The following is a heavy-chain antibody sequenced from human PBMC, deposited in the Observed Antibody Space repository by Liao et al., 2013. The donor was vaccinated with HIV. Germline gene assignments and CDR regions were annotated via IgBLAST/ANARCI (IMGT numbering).Heavy chain of an antibody. D-gene: IGHD2-8*01. Sequence: QAQLQESGPRLVRPSETLSLTCTVTGDSSSNHYWSWIRQPAGKGLEWIGYIYYSGSTNYNPSLKSRVTISVDTSKNQFSLKLSSVTAADTAVYYCARGVPPDYWGQGTLVAVSS. CDR1: GDSSSNHY. CDR2: IYYSGST. CDR3: ARGVPPDY. J-gene: IGHJ4*02. V-gene: IGHV4-59*11.